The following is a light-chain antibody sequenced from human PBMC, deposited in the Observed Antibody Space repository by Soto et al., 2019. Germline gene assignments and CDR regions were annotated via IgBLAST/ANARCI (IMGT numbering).Light chain of an antibody. CDR2: EVT. V-gene: IGLV2-8*01. CDR1: SSDVGGYNY. CDR3: SSYAGSNNLV. J-gene: IGLJ3*02. Sequence: QPVLTQPPSASGSPGQSVTISCTGTSSDVGGYNYVSWYQQHPGEAPKLMVYEVTKRPSGVPDRFSGSKSGNTASLTVSGLQAEDEADYYCSSYAGSNNLVFGGGTKVTVL.